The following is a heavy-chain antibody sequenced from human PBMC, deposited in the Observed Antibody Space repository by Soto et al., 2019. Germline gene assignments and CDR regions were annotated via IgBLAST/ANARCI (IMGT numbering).Heavy chain of an antibody. CDR2: ISYDGSNK. D-gene: IGHD3-3*01. CDR1: GFTFSSYG. J-gene: IGHJ3*02. CDR3: AKVGPYYDFWSGYYHDAFDI. Sequence: GGSLRLSCAASGFTFSSYGMHWVRQAPGKGLEWVAVISYDGSNKYYADSVKGRFTISRDNSKNTLYLQMNSLRAEDTAVYYCAKVGPYYDFWSGYYHDAFDIWGQGTMVTV. V-gene: IGHV3-30*18.